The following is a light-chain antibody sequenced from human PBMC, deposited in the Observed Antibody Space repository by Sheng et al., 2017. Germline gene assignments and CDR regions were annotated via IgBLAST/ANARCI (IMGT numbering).Light chain of an antibody. J-gene: IGKJ3*01. CDR3: QQYYGTPFT. CDR1: QSVLHRASNKNY. Sequence: DIVMTQSPDSLAVSLGERATINCKSSQSVLHRASNKNYLAWYQQKPGQPPKLLIYWASTRESGVPDRFSGSGSGTDFTLTISSLQAEDVAVYYCQQYYGTPFTFGPGTKVDIK. V-gene: IGKV4-1*01. CDR2: WAS.